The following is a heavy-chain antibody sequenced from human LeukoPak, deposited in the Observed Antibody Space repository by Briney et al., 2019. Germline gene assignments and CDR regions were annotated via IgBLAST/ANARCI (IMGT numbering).Heavy chain of an antibody. V-gene: IGHV4-34*01. Sequence: SETLSLTCAVYGGSFSGYYWIWIRQPPGKGLEWIGEINHSGSTYYNPSLKSRVTISVDTSKNQFSLKLSSVPAADTAVYYCARGANDYGDYVPYYYYYMDVWGKGTTVTVSS. D-gene: IGHD4-17*01. J-gene: IGHJ6*03. CDR1: GGSFSGYY. CDR3: ARGANDYGDYVPYYYYYMDV. CDR2: INHSGST.